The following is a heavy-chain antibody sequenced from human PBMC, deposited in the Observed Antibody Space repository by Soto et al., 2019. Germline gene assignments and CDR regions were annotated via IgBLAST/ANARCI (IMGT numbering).Heavy chain of an antibody. CDR3: AHNIGGDYVYGFDF. D-gene: IGHD4-17*01. V-gene: IGHV2-5*02. Sequence: QIALKESGPTLVKPTQTLTLTCTFSGISLTTSGEGVGWVRQPPGKGLEWVALVYGEGDKRYLTSLKSRLTITKDTSKNQVVLTMTNMEPVDTGTYFCAHNIGGDYVYGFDFWGQGTKVTVSS. CDR1: GISLTTSGEG. CDR2: VYGEGDK. J-gene: IGHJ3*01.